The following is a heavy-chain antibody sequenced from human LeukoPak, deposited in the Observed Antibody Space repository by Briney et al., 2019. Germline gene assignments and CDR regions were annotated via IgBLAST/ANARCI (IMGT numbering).Heavy chain of an antibody. J-gene: IGHJ5*02. D-gene: IGHD7-27*01. CDR2: IRYDGSST. Sequence: GGSLRLSCAASGFTFSKYAIHWVRQAPGKGLEWVAFIRYDGSSTSYPDSVKGRFTISRDNSKSMSYLQMNNLRPEDTAVYYCAKTNTDMGKNWFGPWGQGTLVIVSS. V-gene: IGHV3-30*02. CDR3: AKTNTDMGKNWFGP. CDR1: GFTFSKYA.